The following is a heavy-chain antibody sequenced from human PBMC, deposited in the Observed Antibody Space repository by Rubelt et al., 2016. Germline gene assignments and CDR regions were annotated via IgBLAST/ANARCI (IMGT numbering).Heavy chain of an antibody. D-gene: IGHD1-14*01. V-gene: IGHV3-23*01. CDR2: ISGGGGST. Sequence: EVQLLESGGGLVQPGGSLRLSCAASGFTFSSYAMSCVRQAPGKGLEWVSAISGGGGSTYDAESVKGRFTMARNHTKNTPYLQVNRLRAEDTGVYYCATDPDITGPDYWGQGTLVTVSS. CDR3: ATDPDITGPDY. J-gene: IGHJ4*02. CDR1: GFTFSSYA.